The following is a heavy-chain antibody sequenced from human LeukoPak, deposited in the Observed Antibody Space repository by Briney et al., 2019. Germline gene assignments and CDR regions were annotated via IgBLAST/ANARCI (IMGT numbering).Heavy chain of an antibody. J-gene: IGHJ4*02. CDR1: GFDFSDHY. V-gene: IGHV3-7*01. D-gene: IGHD6-13*01. Sequence: GGSLRLSCAASGFDFSDHYMSWVRQAPGKGLEWVANIRQGGSEKNYVDSVKGRFTISRDDPSNSLYLQMNSLRAEDTAVYYCAKDRRIAAAGTNYFDYWGQGALVTVSS. CDR3: AKDRRIAAAGTNYFDY. CDR2: IRQGGSEK.